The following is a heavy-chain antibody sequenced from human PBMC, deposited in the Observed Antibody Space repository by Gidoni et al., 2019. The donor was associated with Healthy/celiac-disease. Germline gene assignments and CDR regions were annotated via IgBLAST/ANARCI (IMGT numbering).Heavy chain of an antibody. J-gene: IGHJ3*02. CDR1: GFTFSSYE. CDR2: ISSSGSTI. CDR3: AREAYCGGDCSAFDI. V-gene: IGHV3-48*03. Sequence: EVQLVESGGVLVQPGGSLRLSCAASGFTFSSYEMNWVRQAPGKGLEWVSYISSSGSTIYYADSVKGRFTISRDNAKNSLYLQMNSLRAEDTAVYYCAREAYCGGDCSAFDIWGQGTMVTVSS. D-gene: IGHD2-21*02.